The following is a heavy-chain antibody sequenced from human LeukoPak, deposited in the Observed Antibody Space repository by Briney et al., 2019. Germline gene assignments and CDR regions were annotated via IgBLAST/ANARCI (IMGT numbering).Heavy chain of an antibody. Sequence: PGGSLRLACAASGFTFSSYGMHWVRQAPGKGLEWVAVISYDGSNKYYADSVKGRFTISRDNSKDTLYLQMNSLRAEDTAVYYCARGGIVGAQTHDYWGQGTLVTVSS. CDR2: ISYDGSNK. V-gene: IGHV3-30*03. J-gene: IGHJ4*02. CDR1: GFTFSSYG. D-gene: IGHD1-26*01. CDR3: ARGGIVGAQTHDY.